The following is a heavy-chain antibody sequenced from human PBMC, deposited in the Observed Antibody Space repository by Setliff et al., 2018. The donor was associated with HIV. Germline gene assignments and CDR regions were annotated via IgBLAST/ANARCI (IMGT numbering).Heavy chain of an antibody. CDR1: GYTFTSYA. CDR2: MNPKSGNT. V-gene: IGHV1-8*02. Sequence: ASVKVSCKASGYTFTSYAMNWVRQAPGQGLEWMGWMNPKSGNTGYAQNFQGRVTMTRNTSISTAYMELTSLRFEDTAVYYCARGSPTAGDYWGQGTLVTVSS. CDR3: ARGSPTAGDY. J-gene: IGHJ4*02.